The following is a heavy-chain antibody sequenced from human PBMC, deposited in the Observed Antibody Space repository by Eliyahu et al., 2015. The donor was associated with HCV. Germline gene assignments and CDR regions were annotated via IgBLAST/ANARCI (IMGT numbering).Heavy chain of an antibody. Sequence: QVQLVQSGAEVKKPGSSVKVSCKASGGTFXSYAISWVRQAPGQGLEWMGGIIPIFGTANYAQKFQGRVTITADKSTSTAYMELSSLRSEDTAVYYCAVRFLEWSLPRYGMDVWGQGTTVTVSS. J-gene: IGHJ6*02. D-gene: IGHD3-3*01. V-gene: IGHV1-69*06. CDR1: GGTFXSYA. CDR2: IIPIFGTA. CDR3: AVRFLEWSLPRYGMDV.